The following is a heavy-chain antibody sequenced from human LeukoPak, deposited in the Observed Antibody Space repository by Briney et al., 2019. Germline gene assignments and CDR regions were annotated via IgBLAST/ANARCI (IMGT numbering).Heavy chain of an antibody. CDR2: ISSGGITI. Sequence: GGSLRLSCAAAGFIFNSYEINWVRQAPGKGLEWVSYISSGGITIFYADSVKGRFTISRDNAKNSVYLQMNSLRAEDTAVYYCARVSYSGGVYWGQGTLVTVSS. CDR1: GFIFNSYE. CDR3: ARVSYSGGVY. V-gene: IGHV3-48*03. D-gene: IGHD6-25*01. J-gene: IGHJ4*02.